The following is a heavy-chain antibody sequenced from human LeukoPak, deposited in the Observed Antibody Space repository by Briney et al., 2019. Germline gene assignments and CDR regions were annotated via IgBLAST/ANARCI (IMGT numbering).Heavy chain of an antibody. Sequence: GGSLRLSCAASGYPFSIYAMSWVRQAPGKGREWVSDISGSWGSTYYADSVKGRFTISRDNSKNTLYLQMNSLRAEDTAVYSCARSGALSGWISFDYWGQGTLVTVSS. J-gene: IGHJ4*02. CDR3: ARSGALSGWISFDY. D-gene: IGHD3-22*01. CDR1: GYPFSIYA. CDR2: ISGSWGST. V-gene: IGHV3-23*01.